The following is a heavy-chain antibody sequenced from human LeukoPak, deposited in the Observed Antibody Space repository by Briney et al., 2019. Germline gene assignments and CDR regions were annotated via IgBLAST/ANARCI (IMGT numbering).Heavy chain of an antibody. CDR2: IYYSGST. CDR3: ARDSPNDSSGYYLSAFDI. J-gene: IGHJ3*02. CDR1: GGSISSGGYY. D-gene: IGHD3-22*01. Sequence: SETLSLTCTVSGGSISSGGYYWSWIRQHPGKGLEWIGYIYYSGSTYYNPSLKSRVTISVDTSKNQFSLKLSSVTAADTAVYYCARDSPNDSSGYYLSAFDIWGQGTMVTVSS. V-gene: IGHV4-31*03.